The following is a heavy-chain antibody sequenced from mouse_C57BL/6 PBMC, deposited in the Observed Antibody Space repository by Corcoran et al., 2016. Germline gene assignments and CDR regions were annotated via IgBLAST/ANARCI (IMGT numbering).Heavy chain of an antibody. CDR3: ARFAY. V-gene: IGHV1-26*01. CDR2: INPNNGGT. CDR1: GYTFTDYY. J-gene: IGHJ3*01. Sequence: EVQLQQSGPELVKPGASVKISCKASGYTFTDYYMNWVKQSHGKSLEWIGDINPNNGGTSYNQKFKGKATLTVDKSSSTAYMELRSLTSGDSAVYYCARFAYWGQGTLVTVSA.